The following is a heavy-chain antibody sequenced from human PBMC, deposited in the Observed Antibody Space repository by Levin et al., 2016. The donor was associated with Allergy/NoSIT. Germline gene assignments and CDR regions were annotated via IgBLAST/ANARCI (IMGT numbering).Heavy chain of an antibody. CDR2: IYYSGST. CDR1: GGSISSYY. Sequence: GSLRLSCTVSGGSISSYYWSWIRQPPGKGLEWIGYIYYSGSTNYNPSLKSRVTISVDTSKNQFSLKLSSVTAADTAVYYCASPYDFWSGYFSYWGQGTLVTVSS. V-gene: IGHV4-59*01. J-gene: IGHJ4*02. CDR3: ASPYDFWSGYFSY. D-gene: IGHD3-3*01.